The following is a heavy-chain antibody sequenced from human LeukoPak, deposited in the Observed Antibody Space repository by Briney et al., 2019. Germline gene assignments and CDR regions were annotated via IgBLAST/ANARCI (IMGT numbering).Heavy chain of an antibody. CDR1: GYRFTNYW. CDR3: ARRVALGAFDI. V-gene: IGHV5-51*01. J-gene: IGHJ3*02. CDR2: IYPGDSDT. Sequence: GGALQISCKGSGYRFTNYWIGWGRPMPGKGLGVMGIIYPGDSDTRYSPSFQGQVTISADKSISTAYLQWSSLKASDTAMYYCARRVALGAFDIWGQGTMVTVSS. D-gene: IGHD3-3*01.